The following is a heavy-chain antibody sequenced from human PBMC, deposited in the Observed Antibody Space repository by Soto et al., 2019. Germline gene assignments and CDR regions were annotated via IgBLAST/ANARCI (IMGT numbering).Heavy chain of an antibody. CDR2: IYHSGST. Sequence: QLQLQESGSGLVKPSQTLSLTCAVSGGSISRGGYSWSWIRQPPGKGLEWIGYIYHSGSTYYNPSLKSRVTISVDRSKNQFSLKLSSVTAADTAVYYCARDGGNDRYYFDYWGQGTLVTVSS. CDR1: GGSISRGGYS. V-gene: IGHV4-30-2*01. J-gene: IGHJ4*02. D-gene: IGHD2-15*01. CDR3: ARDGGNDRYYFDY.